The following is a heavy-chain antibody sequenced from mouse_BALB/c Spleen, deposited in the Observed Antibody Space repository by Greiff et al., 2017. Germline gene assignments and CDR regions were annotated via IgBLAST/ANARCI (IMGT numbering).Heavy chain of an antibody. CDR2: INPYNGAT. V-gene: IGHV1-26*01. CDR3: ARRGDGYWFAY. D-gene: IGHD2-3*01. Sequence: EVQLQQSGPELVKPGASVKISCKASGYSFTGYYMHWVKQSHVKSLEWIGRINPYNGATSYNQNFKDKASLTVDKSSSTAYMELHSLTSEDSAVYYCARRGDGYWFAYWGQGTLVTVSA. J-gene: IGHJ3*01. CDR1: GYSFTGYY.